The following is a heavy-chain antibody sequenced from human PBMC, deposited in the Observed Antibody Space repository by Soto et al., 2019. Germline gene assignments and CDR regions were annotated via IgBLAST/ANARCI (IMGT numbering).Heavy chain of an antibody. Sequence: GESLKISCKGSGYSFTSYWIGWVRQMPGKGLEWMGIIYPGDSDTRYSPSFQGQVTISADKSISTAYLQWSSLKASDTAMYYCARHRVYSSQDYYYYMDVWGKGTTVTVSS. CDR3: ARHRVYSSQDYYYYMDV. V-gene: IGHV5-51*01. J-gene: IGHJ6*03. D-gene: IGHD3-22*01. CDR2: IYPGDSDT. CDR1: GYSFTSYW.